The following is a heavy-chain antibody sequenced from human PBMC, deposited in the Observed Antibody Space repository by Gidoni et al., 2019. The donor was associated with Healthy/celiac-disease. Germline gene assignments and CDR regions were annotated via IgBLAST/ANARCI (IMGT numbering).Heavy chain of an antibody. Sequence: QVQLQQSGAEAKKPGSSVKVPCQASGGTFSSYAISWVRQAPGQGLEWMGGILPIFGTANYAQKFQGRVTITADKSTSTAYMELSSLRAEDTAVYYCARGGYCSSTSCYTYGMDVWGQGTTVTVSS. CDR3: ARGGYCSSTSCYTYGMDV. V-gene: IGHV1-69*06. D-gene: IGHD2-2*03. J-gene: IGHJ6*02. CDR1: GGTFSSYA. CDR2: ILPIFGTA.